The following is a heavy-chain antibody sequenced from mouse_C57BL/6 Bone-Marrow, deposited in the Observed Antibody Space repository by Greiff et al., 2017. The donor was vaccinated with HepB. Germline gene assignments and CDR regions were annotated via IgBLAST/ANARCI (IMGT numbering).Heavy chain of an antibody. D-gene: IGHD2-12*01. J-gene: IGHJ2*01. CDR2: INPNNGGT. CDR1: GYTFTDYN. V-gene: IGHV1-22*01. Sequence: EVKLQESGPELVKPGASVKMSCKASGYTFTDYNMHWVKQSHGKSLEWIGYINPNNGGTSYNQKFKGKATLTVNKSSSTAYMELRSLTSEDSAVYYCARGENYSYYFDYWGQGTTLTVSS. CDR3: ARGENYSYYFDY.